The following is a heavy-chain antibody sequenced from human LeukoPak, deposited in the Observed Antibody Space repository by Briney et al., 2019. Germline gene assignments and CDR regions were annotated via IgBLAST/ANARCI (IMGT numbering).Heavy chain of an antibody. V-gene: IGHV3-30*01. CDR2: VSYDGSEK. J-gene: IGHJ4*02. CDR3: ARDDNYYGSGSPLDY. CDR1: GFSFNISA. Sequence: PGRSLRLSCAASGFSFNISAMHWVRQAPGKGLQWVAVVSYDGSEKYYADSVKGRFTISRDNSKNTLYLQMNSLRAEDTAVYYCARDDNYYGSGSPLDYWGQGTLVTVSS. D-gene: IGHD3-10*01.